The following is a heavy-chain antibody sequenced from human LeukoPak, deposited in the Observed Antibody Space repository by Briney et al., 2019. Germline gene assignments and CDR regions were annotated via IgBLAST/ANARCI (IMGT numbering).Heavy chain of an antibody. V-gene: IGHV1-18*01. CDR3: ARAQDRSITIFGVVPDY. CDR1: GYTFTSYG. J-gene: IGHJ4*02. CDR2: ISAYNGNT. D-gene: IGHD3-3*01. Sequence: ASVKVSCKASGYTFTSYGISWVRQAPGQGLEWMGWISAYNGNTNYAQKLQGRVTITTDTSTSTAYMELRSLRSDDTAVYYCARAQDRSITIFGVVPDYWGQGTLVTVSS.